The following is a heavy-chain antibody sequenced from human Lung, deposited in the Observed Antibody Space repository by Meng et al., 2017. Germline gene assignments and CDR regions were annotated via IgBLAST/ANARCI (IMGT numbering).Heavy chain of an antibody. D-gene: IGHD6-19*01. CDR2: ITPGSGNT. V-gene: IGHV1-3*01. Sequence: QVQLVQSGAEVKKPGAPVKVPCKASGYTFTSYAMHWVRQAPGQSLEWMGWITPGSGNTKYSQKFQGRLTITTDTSASTAYMELSTLRSEDTAVYYCARDFTSGSSGDPWGQGTLVTVSS. CDR3: ARDFTSGSSGDP. CDR1: GYTFTSYA. J-gene: IGHJ5*02.